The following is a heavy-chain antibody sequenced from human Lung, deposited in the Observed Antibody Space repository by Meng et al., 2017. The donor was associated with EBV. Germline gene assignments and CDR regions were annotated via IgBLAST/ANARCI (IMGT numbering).Heavy chain of an antibody. J-gene: IGHJ4*02. CDR1: GGSISSVYW. CDR2: IYHSGST. V-gene: IGHV4-4*02. CDR3: ARGGYYSFDY. Sequence: VPLQCSAPGLVKPSETLSLTCAVSGGSISSVYWWTWVRQSPGKGLEWIGEIYHSGSTNYNPFLKSRVTISVDKSKNQFSLKLTSVTAADTAVYYCARGGYYSFDYWGQGTLVTVSS. D-gene: IGHD5-18*01.